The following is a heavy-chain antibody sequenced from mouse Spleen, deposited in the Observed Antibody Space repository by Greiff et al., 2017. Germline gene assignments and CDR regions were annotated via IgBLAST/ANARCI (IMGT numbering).Heavy chain of an antibody. V-gene: IGHV5-17*01. CDR3: ARTYYSNYDYAMDY. Sequence: EVQVVESGGGLVKPGGSLKLSCAASGFTFSDYGMHWVRQAPEKGLEWVAYISGGSRTIYYADTVKGRFTISRDNAKNTLFLQMTSLRSEDTAMYFCARTYYSNYDYAMDYWGQGTSVTVSS. CDR2: ISGGSRTI. CDR1: GFTFSDYG. J-gene: IGHJ4*01. D-gene: IGHD2-5*01.